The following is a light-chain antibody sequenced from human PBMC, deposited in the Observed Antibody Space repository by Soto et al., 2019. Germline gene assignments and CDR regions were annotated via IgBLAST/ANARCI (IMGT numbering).Light chain of an antibody. Sequence: IELTHSPSSLAATIGDRVTITCRASQTIGTYVNWYRQKSGAAPELLIYDASTLQSGVPSRFRGGASGTDFTLTISSLQLDDFATYYCQQSYNTPLTFGQGTKVDIK. CDR2: DAS. J-gene: IGKJ1*01. CDR1: QTIGTY. V-gene: IGKV1-39*01. CDR3: QQSYNTPLT.